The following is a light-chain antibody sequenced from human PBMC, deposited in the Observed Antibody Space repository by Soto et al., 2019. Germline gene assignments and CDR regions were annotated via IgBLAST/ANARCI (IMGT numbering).Light chain of an antibody. Sequence: IKMTQSPSSLSASIGARVPINCRASQSISTYLSWYLVKPGEAPKIMIYGASTLRTGVPSRFSGSGSGTDFTLTISSLQPEDVATYYCQQSFNIPVTLGQGTRLEIK. CDR3: QQSFNIPVT. J-gene: IGKJ5*01. V-gene: IGKV1-39*01. CDR1: QSISTY. CDR2: GAS.